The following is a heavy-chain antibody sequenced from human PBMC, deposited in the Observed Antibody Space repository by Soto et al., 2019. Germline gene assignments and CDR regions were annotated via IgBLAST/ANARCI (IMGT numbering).Heavy chain of an antibody. Sequence: QVQLQESGPGLVKPSQTLSLTCTVSGGSISSGDYYWSWIRQPPGKGLEWIGYIYYSGSTYYNPPQQVRVTISVDSSQNQLSLNLSSVTAADTAVYYCARDRSNWYSYYYYYYGTDVWGQGTAVTVSS. V-gene: IGHV4-30-4*01. D-gene: IGHD1-7*01. CDR1: GGSISSGDYY. CDR2: IYYSGST. J-gene: IGHJ6*02. CDR3: ARDRSNWYSYYYYYYGTDV.